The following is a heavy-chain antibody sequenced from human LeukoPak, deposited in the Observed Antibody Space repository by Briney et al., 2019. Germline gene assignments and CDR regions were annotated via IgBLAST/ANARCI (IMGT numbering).Heavy chain of an antibody. V-gene: IGHV3-49*04. CDR3: TRVEWLREPLFHY. J-gene: IGHJ4*02. CDR1: GFTFGDYA. Sequence: PGRSLRLSCTASGFTFGDYAMSWVRQAPGKGLEGVGFIRSKAYGGTTEYAASVKGRFTISRDDSKSIAYLQMNSLKTEDTAVYYCTRVEWLREPLFHYWGQGTLVTVSS. D-gene: IGHD5-12*01. CDR2: IRSKAYGGTT.